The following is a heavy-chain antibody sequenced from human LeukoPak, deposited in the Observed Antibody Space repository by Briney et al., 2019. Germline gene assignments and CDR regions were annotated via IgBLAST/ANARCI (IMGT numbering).Heavy chain of an antibody. D-gene: IGHD6-19*01. Sequence: PGGSLRLSCAASGFTFSSYEMNWVRQAPGKGLDWVANIGYSGRTIYYADSVKGRFTISRDNAKNSLYLQMNSLRVEDTAVYYCALLAVASDFDYWGQGALVTVSS. CDR1: GFTFSSYE. J-gene: IGHJ4*02. V-gene: IGHV3-48*03. CDR2: IGYSGRTI. CDR3: ALLAVASDFDY.